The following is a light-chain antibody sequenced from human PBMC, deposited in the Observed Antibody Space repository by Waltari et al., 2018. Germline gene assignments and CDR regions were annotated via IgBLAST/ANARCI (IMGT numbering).Light chain of an antibody. Sequence: DIVMTQSPDSLAVSLGERATINCKSSQNILYSSNSKNYLAWYQHKPGQPPKLLIYWASTRESGVPDRFSGSGSETDFTLTISSLQAEDVAVYYCQHYNNWPLTFGGGTKVEIK. J-gene: IGKJ4*01. CDR1: QNILYSSNSKNY. CDR2: WAS. V-gene: IGKV4-1*01. CDR3: QHYNNWPLT.